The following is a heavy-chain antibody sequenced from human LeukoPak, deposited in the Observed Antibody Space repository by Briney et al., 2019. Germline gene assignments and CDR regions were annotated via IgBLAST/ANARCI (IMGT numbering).Heavy chain of an antibody. CDR2: IYTSGST. Sequence: SETLSLTCTVSGGSISSYYWSWIRQPAGKGLEWIGRIYTSGSTNYNPSLKSRVTMSVDTSKNQFSLKLSSVTAADTAVYYCARSSGWSSDNWLDPWGQGTLVTVSS. CDR1: GGSISSYY. D-gene: IGHD6-19*01. J-gene: IGHJ5*02. V-gene: IGHV4-4*07. CDR3: ARSSGWSSDNWLDP.